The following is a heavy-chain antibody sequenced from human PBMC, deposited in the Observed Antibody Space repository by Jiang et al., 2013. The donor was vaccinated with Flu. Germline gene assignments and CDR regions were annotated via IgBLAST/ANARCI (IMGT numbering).Heavy chain of an antibody. V-gene: IGHV6-1*01. CDR3: ARDGTFIAAYNY. CDR1: GDSVSSDSAA. J-gene: IGHJ4*02. Sequence: CAISGDSVSSDSAAWNWIRQSPSRGLEWLGRTYYRSKWYNDYAVSVKSRLTINPDTSKNQFSLHLNSVTPEDTAVYYCARDGTFIAAYNYWGQGTLVTVSS. CDR2: TYYRSKWYN. D-gene: IGHD6-13*01.